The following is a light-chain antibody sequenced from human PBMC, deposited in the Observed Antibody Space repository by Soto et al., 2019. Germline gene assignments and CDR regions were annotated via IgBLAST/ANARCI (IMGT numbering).Light chain of an antibody. CDR1: QGINSY. V-gene: IGKV1-9*01. CDR3: QQINSYPIT. CDR2: AAS. J-gene: IGKJ5*01. Sequence: DIQLTQSPSFLSASVGDRVTITCRASQGINSYLAWYQQKPGKVPKLRIYAASTLQSGVPSRFSGSGSGTEFTLTISSLQPEDFATYYCQQINSYPITFGQGTRLEI.